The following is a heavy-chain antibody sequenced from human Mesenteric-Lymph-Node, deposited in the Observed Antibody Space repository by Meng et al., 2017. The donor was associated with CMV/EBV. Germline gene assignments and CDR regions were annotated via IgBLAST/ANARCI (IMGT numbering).Heavy chain of an antibody. J-gene: IGHJ4*02. V-gene: IGHV3-74*01. D-gene: IGHD2-2*01. CDR2: INTDGSTT. CDR1: GFTFSTYW. CDR3: ASCSSTSCYGY. Sequence: GGSLRLSCAASGFTFSTYWMHWVRQAPGKGLVWVSRINTDGSTTSYADSVKGRFSISRDNAKSTLYLQMNSLRDEDTAVYYCASCSSTSCYGYWGQGTLVTVSS.